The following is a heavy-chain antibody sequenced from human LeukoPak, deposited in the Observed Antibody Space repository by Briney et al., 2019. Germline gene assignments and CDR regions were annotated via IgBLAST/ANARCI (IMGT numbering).Heavy chain of an antibody. CDR3: ARESPYYYDSSGTLWFDP. CDR2: IYTSGST. V-gene: IGHV4-61*02. CDR1: GGSISSGSYY. Sequence: SQTLSLTCTVSGGSISSGSYYWSWIRQPAGKGLEWIGRIYTSGSTNYNPSLKSRVTISVDTSKNQFSLKLSSVTAADTAVYYCARESPYYYDSSGTLWFDPWGQGTLVTVSS. J-gene: IGHJ5*02. D-gene: IGHD3-22*01.